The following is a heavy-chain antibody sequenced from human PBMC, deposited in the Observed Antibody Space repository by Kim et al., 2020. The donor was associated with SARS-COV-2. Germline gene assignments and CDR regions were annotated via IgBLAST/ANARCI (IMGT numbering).Heavy chain of an antibody. V-gene: IGHV4-39*01. CDR3: ASQGPGAAAGDYYYMDV. J-gene: IGHJ6*03. CDR1: GGSISSSSYY. CDR2: IYYSGST. Sequence: SETLSLTCTVSGGSISSSSYYWGWIRQPPGKGLEWIGSIYYSGSTYYNPSLKSRVTISVDTSKNQFSLKLSSVTAADTAVYYCASQGPGAAAGDYYYMDVWGKGTTVTVSS. D-gene: IGHD6-13*01.